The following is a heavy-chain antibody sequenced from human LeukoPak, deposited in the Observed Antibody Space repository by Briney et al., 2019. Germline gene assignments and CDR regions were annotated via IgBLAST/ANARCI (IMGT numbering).Heavy chain of an antibody. CDR2: ISAYNGNT. CDR3: ARGSKKWIQLWFPNYYGMDV. J-gene: IGHJ6*02. D-gene: IGHD5-18*01. V-gene: IGHV1-18*01. Sequence: ASVKVSCKASGYTFTSYGISWVRQAPGQGLEWMGWISAYNGNTNYAQKLQGRVTMTTDTSTSTAYMELRSLRSDDTAVYYCARGSKKWIQLWFPNYYGMDVWGQGTTVTVSS. CDR1: GYTFTSYG.